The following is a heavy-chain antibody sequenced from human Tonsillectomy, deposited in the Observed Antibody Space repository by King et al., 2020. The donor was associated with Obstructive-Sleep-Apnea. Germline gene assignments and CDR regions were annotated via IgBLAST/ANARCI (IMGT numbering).Heavy chain of an antibody. CDR3: AHSRSSSSLWGMDV. Sequence: TLNESGPTLVKPTQTLTLTCTFSGFSLSSSGVGVGWLRQPPGKALDWLALIYWDDDKRYSPSLKSRFTITKHTSKNQVVLTMTNMDPVDTATSYCAHSRSSSSLWGMDVWGQGTTVTVSS. D-gene: IGHD6-13*01. V-gene: IGHV2-5*02. CDR2: IYWDDDK. CDR1: GFSLSSSGVG. J-gene: IGHJ6*02.